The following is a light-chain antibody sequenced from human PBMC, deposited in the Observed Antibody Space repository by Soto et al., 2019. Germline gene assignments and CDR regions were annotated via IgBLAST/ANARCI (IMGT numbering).Light chain of an antibody. V-gene: IGKV3-20*01. CDR3: HQHGASSGT. Sequence: EIVLTQSPGTLSSSPGQRATLSCRASQSVTANYLAWYQQKPGQAPRLLIYGASTRATGITDRFSGSGSGTDFTLCISNLDPEDFAVYYCHQHGASSGTFGQGTNLEI. CDR2: GAS. J-gene: IGKJ2*01. CDR1: QSVTANY.